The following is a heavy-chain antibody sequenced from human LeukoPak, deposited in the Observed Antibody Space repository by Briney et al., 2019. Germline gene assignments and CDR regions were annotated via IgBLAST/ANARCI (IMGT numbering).Heavy chain of an antibody. J-gene: IGHJ4*02. V-gene: IGHV4-34*01. CDR1: GGSFSGYY. CDR2: INHSGST. D-gene: IGHD3-3*01. Sequence: PSETLSLTCAVYGGSFSGYYWSWIRQPPGKGLEWIGEINHSGSTNYNPSLKSRVTVSVDTSKNQFSLKLSSVTAADTAVYYCARAMYYDFWSGYYPRKYYFDYWGQGTLVTVSS. CDR3: ARAMYYDFWSGYYPRKYYFDY.